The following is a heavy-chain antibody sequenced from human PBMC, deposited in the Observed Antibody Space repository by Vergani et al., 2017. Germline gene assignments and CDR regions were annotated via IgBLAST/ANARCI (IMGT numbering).Heavy chain of an antibody. CDR3: ARARITMVREPPLAFDI. CDR1: GFTVSSNY. D-gene: IGHD3-10*01. J-gene: IGHJ3*02. CDR2: IYSGGST. V-gene: IGHV3-53*01. Sequence: EVQLVESGGGLIQPGGSLRLSCAASGFTVSSNYMSWVRQAPGKGLEWVSVIYSGGSTNYADSVKGRFTISRDKSKNTLYLQMNSLRAEDTAVYYCARARITMVREPPLAFDIWGQGTMVTVSS.